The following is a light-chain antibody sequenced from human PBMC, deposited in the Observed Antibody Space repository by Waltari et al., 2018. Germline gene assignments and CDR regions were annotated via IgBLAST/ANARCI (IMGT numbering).Light chain of an antibody. CDR2: ES. V-gene: IGLV2-14*02. J-gene: IGLJ3*02. Sequence: QSALTQPASVSGSPGQSITISCTGTSSDVGSYKFVSWYQQHPGKAPNLMIYESNRPSGVANRVSGSKSGNTASLTISGLQAEDEADYYCSSYTSSTTWVFGGGTKVTVL. CDR1: SSDVGSYKF. CDR3: SSYTSSTTWV.